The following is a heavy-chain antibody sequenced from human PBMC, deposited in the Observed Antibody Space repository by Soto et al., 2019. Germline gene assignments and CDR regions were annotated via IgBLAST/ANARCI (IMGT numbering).Heavy chain of an antibody. D-gene: IGHD2-15*01. CDR1: GGSFSDFA. Sequence: QVQLAQSGAEMTKPGSSVKVSCRASGGSFSDFAFSWVRQAPGQGLEWMGGIIPMFAATKYAQRLQDRVTITADESTNTVYLALNSLTSEDPVIYYCARGAIVAVPAALSSYHDYTNYRFDSWGQGTLVTVSS. J-gene: IGHJ4*02. CDR3: ARGAIVAVPAALSSYHDYTNYRFDS. V-gene: IGHV1-69*01. CDR2: IIPMFAAT.